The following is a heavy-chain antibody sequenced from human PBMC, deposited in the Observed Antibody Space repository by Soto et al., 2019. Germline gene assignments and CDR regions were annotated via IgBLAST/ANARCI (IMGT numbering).Heavy chain of an antibody. Sequence: SETLSLTCTVCGGSISSDDYYWSWLRQPPGKGLEWIGYIYHSGSTYYKPSLKSRVTISVDTSKNQFSLKLNSVTAADTAVYYCARESNYYNSRVIDSWAQGTLVTVSS. D-gene: IGHD3-22*01. V-gene: IGHV4-30-4*01. CDR1: GGSISSDDYY. J-gene: IGHJ4*02. CDR3: ARESNYYNSRVIDS. CDR2: IYHSGST.